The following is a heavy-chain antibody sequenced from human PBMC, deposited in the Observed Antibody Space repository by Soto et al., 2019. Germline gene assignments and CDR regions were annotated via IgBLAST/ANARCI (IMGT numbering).Heavy chain of an antibody. CDR2: IDPSDSYT. D-gene: IGHD6-6*01. CDR3: ARYSSSSRVYYYGMDV. CDR1: GYSFTSYW. Sequence: LGESLKISCKGSGYSFTSYWISWVRQMPGKGLEWMGRIDPSDSYTNYSPSFQGHVTISADKSISTAYLQWSSLKASDTAMYYCARYSSSSRVYYYGMDVWGQGTTVTVSS. J-gene: IGHJ6*02. V-gene: IGHV5-10-1*01.